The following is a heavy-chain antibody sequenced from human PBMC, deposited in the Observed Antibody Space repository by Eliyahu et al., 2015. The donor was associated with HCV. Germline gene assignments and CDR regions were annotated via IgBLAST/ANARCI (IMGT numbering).Heavy chain of an antibody. CDR3: ARHLSPEQGWFRELPKTFDI. J-gene: IGHJ3*02. D-gene: IGHD3-10*01. CDR1: GYSFSSHW. CDR2: IYPGDSDT. Sequence: EVQLVQSGAEVKKPGESLQISCKGSGYSFSSHWMGWVRQMPGKGLDWMGIIYPGDSDTRYSPSFQGQVTISADKSISTAYLQWSSLKASDTAMYYCARHLSPEQGWFRELPKTFDIWGQGTMVTVSS. V-gene: IGHV5-51*01.